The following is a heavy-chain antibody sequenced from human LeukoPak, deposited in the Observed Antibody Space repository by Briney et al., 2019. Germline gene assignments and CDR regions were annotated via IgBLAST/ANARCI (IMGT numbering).Heavy chain of an antibody. CDR2: ISGYNGNT. V-gene: IGHV1-18*01. D-gene: IGHD6-13*01. CDR3: DC. J-gene: IGHJ4*02. Sequence: ASVKVSCKASGYTFTRYAISWVRQAPGQGLEWMGWISGYNGNTNYAQKFQGRVTMTTDTSTSTAYMERRSLRSDGSSCSYFDCWGQGTLVTVCS. CDR1: GYTFTRYA.